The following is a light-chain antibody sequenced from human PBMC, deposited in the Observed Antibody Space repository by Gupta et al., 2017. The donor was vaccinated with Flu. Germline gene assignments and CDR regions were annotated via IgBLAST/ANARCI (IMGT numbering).Light chain of an antibody. V-gene: IGLV1-51*01. J-gene: IGLJ2*01. CDR1: ISNIGSNS. Sequence: QSVLTPPPSVSAAPGQTVTISCSGSISNIGSNSVSWYQQLPGTAPKLLIYHTHQRPSGIPDRFSGSNSGTSATLAITGLQTGDEADYYCATWDSNLSGLLFGGGTKLTVL. CDR3: ATWDSNLSGLL. CDR2: HTH.